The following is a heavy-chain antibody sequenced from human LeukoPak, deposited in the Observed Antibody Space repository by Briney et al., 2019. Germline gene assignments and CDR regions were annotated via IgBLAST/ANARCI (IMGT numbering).Heavy chain of an antibody. V-gene: IGHV3-66*01. Sequence: GGSLRLSCAASGFTVSTNYMSWVRQAPGKGLEWVSVIYSGGSTYYADSVKGRFTISRDTSKNTLFLQMNSLRAEDTAVYFRARDYPYYYDSSGYYSLDYWGQGTLVTVSS. D-gene: IGHD3-22*01. CDR2: IYSGGST. CDR1: GFTVSTNY. CDR3: ARDYPYYYDSSGYYSLDY. J-gene: IGHJ4*02.